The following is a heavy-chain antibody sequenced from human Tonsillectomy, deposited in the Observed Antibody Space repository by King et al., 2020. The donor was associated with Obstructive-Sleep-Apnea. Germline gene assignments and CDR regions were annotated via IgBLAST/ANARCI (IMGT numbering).Heavy chain of an antibody. CDR2: IYWDDDK. V-gene: IGHV2-5*02. CDR3: AHQPPDILAGYYDYYYDY. Sequence: GARLGRRTRTLTLTCTFSGFSLSTSGVGVGWIRQPPGKALEWLALIYWDDDKRYSPSLKSRLTITKDTSKNQVVLTMTNMDPEDTATYYCAHQPPDILAGYYDYYYDYWGQGALVIVSS. J-gene: IGHJ4*02. CDR1: GFSLSTSGVG. D-gene: IGHD3-9*01.